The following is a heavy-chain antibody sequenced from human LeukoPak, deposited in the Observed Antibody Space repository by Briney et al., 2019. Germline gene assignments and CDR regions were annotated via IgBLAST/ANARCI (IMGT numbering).Heavy chain of an antibody. CDR2: ISGDSSHI. CDR3: ARDTYSRWQTDY. D-gene: IGHD4-23*01. J-gene: IGHJ4*02. Sequence: GGSVTLSCAASGFTLSSYSMNWVRQAPGKGLEWVSSISGDSSHIYYAESVKGRVTISRDNAENSLYLQLNGLRTEDTAIYYCARDTYSRWQTDYWGQGTLVTVSS. V-gene: IGHV3-21*01. CDR1: GFTLSSYS.